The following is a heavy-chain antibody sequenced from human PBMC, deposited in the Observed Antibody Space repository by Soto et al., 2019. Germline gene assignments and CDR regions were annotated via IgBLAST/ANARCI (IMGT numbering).Heavy chain of an antibody. D-gene: IGHD5-18*01. Sequence: SLRLSCAASGFTFSSYAMHWVRQAPGKGLEWVAVISYDGSNKYYADSVKGRFTISRDNSKNTLYLQMNSLRAEDTAVYYCARDRGGYSYGHFDYWGQGTLVTVSS. CDR3: ARDRGGYSYGHFDY. V-gene: IGHV3-30-3*01. J-gene: IGHJ4*02. CDR2: ISYDGSNK. CDR1: GFTFSSYA.